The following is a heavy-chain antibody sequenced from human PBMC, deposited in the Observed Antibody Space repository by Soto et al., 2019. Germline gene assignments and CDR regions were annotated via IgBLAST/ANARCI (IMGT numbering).Heavy chain of an antibody. CDR2: INAGNGAT. V-gene: IGHV1-3*01. J-gene: IGHJ4*02. Sequence: ASVKVPCKASGYTFTTYAMHWVRQAPGQRLEWMGWINAGNGATKYSQNFQDRVTIARDTSANTAFMELSSLRSEDTAVYYCARGSAAAGPYYFDYWAQGTLVTVSS. CDR1: GYTFTTYA. D-gene: IGHD6-13*01. CDR3: ARGSAAAGPYYFDY.